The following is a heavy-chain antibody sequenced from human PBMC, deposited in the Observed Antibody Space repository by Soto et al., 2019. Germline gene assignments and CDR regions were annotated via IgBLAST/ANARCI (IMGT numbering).Heavy chain of an antibody. CDR3: ARGRYGDY. J-gene: IGHJ4*02. CDR1: GYAFTTYG. V-gene: IGHV1-18*01. CDR2: ISAHNGNT. Sequence: QVHLVESGAEVKKPGASVKVSCKGSGYAFTTYGITWVRQAPGQGLEWMGWISAHNGNTNYAQKLQGRVTVTRDTSTSTAYMELRSLKSDDTAVYYCARGRYGDYWGQGALVTVSS. D-gene: IGHD1-1*01.